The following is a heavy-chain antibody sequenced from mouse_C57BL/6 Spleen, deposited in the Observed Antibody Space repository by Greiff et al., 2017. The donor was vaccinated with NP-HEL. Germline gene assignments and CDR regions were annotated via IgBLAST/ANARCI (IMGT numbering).Heavy chain of an antibody. J-gene: IGHJ2*01. CDR3: ARTPFYCGYCYFDV. CDR2: INPSDGDT. Sequence: VQLQQSGAELVMPGASVKLSCKASGYTFTSYWMHWVKQRPGQGLEWIGEINPSDGDTTYNNKFKGKSTLTVDKSSSTAYMQLSSLTSEDSAVYYCARTPFYCGYCYFDVWGTGTTVTVSS. V-gene: IGHV1-69*01. D-gene: IGHD1-1*01. CDR1: GYTFTSYW.